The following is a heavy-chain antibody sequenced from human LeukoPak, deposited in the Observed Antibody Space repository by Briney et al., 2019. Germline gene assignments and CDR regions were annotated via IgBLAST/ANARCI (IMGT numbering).Heavy chain of an antibody. CDR1: GFTFSSYG. D-gene: IGHD3-10*01. V-gene: IGHV3-23*01. J-gene: IGHJ6*03. Sequence: PGGSLRLSCAASGFTFSSYGMSWVRQAPGKGLEWVSAISGSGGSTYYADSVKGRFTISRDNSKNTLYLQMNSLRAEDTAVYYCTTDNLWFGEFYMDVWGKGTTVTVSS. CDR3: TTDNLWFGEFYMDV. CDR2: ISGSGGST.